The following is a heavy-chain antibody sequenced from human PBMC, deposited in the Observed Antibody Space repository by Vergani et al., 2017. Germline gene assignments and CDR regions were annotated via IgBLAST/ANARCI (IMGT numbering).Heavy chain of an antibody. D-gene: IGHD6-13*01. CDR2: IWYDGSNK. CDR3: AREFRNRSSRGGWYGMDV. Sequence: QVQLVESGGGVVQPGRSLRLSCAASGFTFSSYGMHWVRQAPGKGLEWVAVIWYDGSNKYYADSVKGRFTISRDNSKNTMYLQMNSLRAEDTAVYYCAREFRNRSSRGGWYGMDVWGQGP. CDR1: GFTFSSYG. V-gene: IGHV3-33*01. J-gene: IGHJ6*02.